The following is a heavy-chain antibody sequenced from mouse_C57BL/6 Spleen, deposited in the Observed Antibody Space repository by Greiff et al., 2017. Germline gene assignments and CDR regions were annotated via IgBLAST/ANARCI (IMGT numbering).Heavy chain of an antibody. CDR3: GRYGSSYDFDY. Sequence: DVQLVESGGDLVKPGGSLKLSCAASGFTFSSYGMSWVRQTPDKRLEWVATISSGGSYTYYPDSVKGRFTISRDNAKNTLYLQMSSLKSEDTAMYYCGRYGSSYDFDYWGQGTTLTVSS. CDR2: ISSGGSYT. J-gene: IGHJ2*01. V-gene: IGHV5-6*01. D-gene: IGHD1-1*01. CDR1: GFTFSSYG.